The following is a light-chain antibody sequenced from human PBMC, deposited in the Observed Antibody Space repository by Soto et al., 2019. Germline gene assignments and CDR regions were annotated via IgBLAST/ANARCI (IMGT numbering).Light chain of an antibody. CDR3: QQYNSYPYT. CDR2: DAS. CDR1: QSISSW. Sequence: DIQMTQSPSTLSASVGDRVTITCRASQSISSWLAWYQQKPGKAPKLLIYDASSLESGVPSRFSASGSGTEFTLTISSMQPDDFATYYCQQYNSYPYTFGQGNKLEIK. V-gene: IGKV1-5*01. J-gene: IGKJ2*01.